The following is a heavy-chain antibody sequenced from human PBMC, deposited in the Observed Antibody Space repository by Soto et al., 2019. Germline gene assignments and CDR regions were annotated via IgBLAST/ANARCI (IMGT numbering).Heavy chain of an antibody. CDR3: AKARDYDFWSGYYLTDY. Sequence: EVQLLESGGGLVQPGGSLRLSCAASGFTFSSYAMSWVRQAPVKGLEWVSAISGSGGSTYYADSVKGRFTISRDNSKNTLYLQMNSLRAEDTAVYYCAKARDYDFWSGYYLTDYWGQGTLVTVSS. J-gene: IGHJ4*02. D-gene: IGHD3-3*01. CDR1: GFTFSSYA. V-gene: IGHV3-23*01. CDR2: ISGSGGST.